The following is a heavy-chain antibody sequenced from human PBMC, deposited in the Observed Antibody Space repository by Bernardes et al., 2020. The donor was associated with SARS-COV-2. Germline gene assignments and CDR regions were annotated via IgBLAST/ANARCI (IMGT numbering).Heavy chain of an antibody. CDR1: GYTLTEFS. Sequence: ASVKVSCKVSGYTLTEFSMHWVRQAPGNGLDWLGGFDLQQHKIIYAQKFQGRVTMTEDTSTDTAYMELRSLRSEDTAVYYCATDDPAGAVFGVVIYALHIWGQGTMITVSS. CDR3: ATDDPAGAVFGVVIYALHI. D-gene: IGHD3-3*01. J-gene: IGHJ3*02. CDR2: FDLQQHKI. V-gene: IGHV1-24*01.